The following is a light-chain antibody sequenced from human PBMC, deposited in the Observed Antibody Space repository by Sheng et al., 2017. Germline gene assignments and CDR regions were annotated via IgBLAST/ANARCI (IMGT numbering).Light chain of an antibody. CDR2: SNN. CDR3: AAWDVSLNVWV. V-gene: IGLV1-44*01. J-gene: IGLJ3*02. Sequence: QSVLTQPPSVSGTPGQRVTISCSGSSSNIGPSLVNWYQHLSGRAPKLLIHSNNQRPLRGPSTDSLPPSLAPQPPSAISGLQSDDETDYYCAAWDVSLNVWVFGGGTKLTVL. CDR1: SSNIGPSL.